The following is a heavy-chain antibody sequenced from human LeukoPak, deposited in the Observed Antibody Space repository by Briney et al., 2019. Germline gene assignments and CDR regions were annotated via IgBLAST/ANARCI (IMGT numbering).Heavy chain of an antibody. CDR3: ARRSVADTTGYGLDL. CDR2: IYPGDSDT. V-gene: IGHV5-51*01. Sequence: GESLKISCSASGYKFPNQWLAWVRQVPGKGLEWVGNIYPGDSDTRYNPSFQGHVTISADKSTSTAYLQWSRLQASDTAMYYCARRSVADTTGYGLDLWGQGTLVTVSS. CDR1: GYKFPNQW. J-gene: IGHJ3*01. D-gene: IGHD4-11*01.